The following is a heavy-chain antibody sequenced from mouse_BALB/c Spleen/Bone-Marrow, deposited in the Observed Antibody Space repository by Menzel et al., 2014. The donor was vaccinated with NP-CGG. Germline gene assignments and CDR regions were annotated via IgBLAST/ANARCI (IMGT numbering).Heavy chain of an antibody. D-gene: IGHD1-1*01. CDR1: GFNIKDTY. V-gene: IGHV14-3*02. Sequence: EVKLVESGAELVKPGASVKLSCTASGFNIKDTYMHWVKQRPEQGLEWIGRIDPANGNTKYDPKFQDKATITADTSSNTAYLQLSSLTSEDTAVYYCASYYYGSSRFAYWGQGTLVTVSA. CDR2: IDPANGNT. J-gene: IGHJ3*01. CDR3: ASYYYGSSRFAY.